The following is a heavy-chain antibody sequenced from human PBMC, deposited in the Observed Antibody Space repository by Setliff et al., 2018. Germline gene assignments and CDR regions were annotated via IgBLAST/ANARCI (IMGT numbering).Heavy chain of an antibody. CDR1: GFTFSGFA. CDR3: VRDSSADYYDNDYFKY. Sequence: GGSLRLSCAASGFTFSGFAMHWVRQAPGKGLEWVAFIRHDESDIYYTNSVKGRFTVSRDNSKNTLYLQMNILRPEDTALYYCVRDSSADYYDNDYFKYWGQGALVTVSS. CDR2: IRHDESDI. D-gene: IGHD2-21*02. J-gene: IGHJ1*01. V-gene: IGHV3-30*02.